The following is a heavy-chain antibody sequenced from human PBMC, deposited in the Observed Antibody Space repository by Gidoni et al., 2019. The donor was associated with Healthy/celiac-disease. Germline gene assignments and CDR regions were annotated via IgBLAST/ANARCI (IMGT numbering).Heavy chain of an antibody. CDR1: GYSFTSYW. CDR3: ARLWFGENSDAFAI. Sequence: EVQLVQSGAEVKKPVESLRIPCKGSGYSFTSYWTSWVRQLPGKGLEWMGRIDPPDPYTNYSPSCQGHVTISADTSIRTAYLQWSSLKASDTAMYYCARLWFGENSDAFAIWGQGTMVTVSS. CDR2: IDPPDPYT. V-gene: IGHV5-10-1*03. D-gene: IGHD3-10*01. J-gene: IGHJ3*02.